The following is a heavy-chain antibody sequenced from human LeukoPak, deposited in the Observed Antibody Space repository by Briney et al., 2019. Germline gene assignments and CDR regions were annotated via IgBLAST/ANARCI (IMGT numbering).Heavy chain of an antibody. CDR1: GFTFGSYD. CDR3: AKGGASVTRYVDY. CDR2: IRYDGSDK. Sequence: SGGSLRLSCAASGFTFGSYDMHWVRQAPGKGLEWVAFIRYDGSDKYYADSVKGRFTISRDNSKNTLYLQMNSLRPENTAVYYCAKGGASVTRYVDYWGQGTLVTVSS. V-gene: IGHV3-30*02. D-gene: IGHD4-17*01. J-gene: IGHJ4*02.